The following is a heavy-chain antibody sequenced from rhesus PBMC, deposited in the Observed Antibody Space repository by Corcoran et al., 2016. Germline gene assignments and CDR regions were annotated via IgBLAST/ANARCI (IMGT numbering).Heavy chain of an antibody. CDR2: IIESGGTI. CDR3: TRDRPYSSGWYYFDY. Sequence: DVQLVESGGGLVKPGGSLRLSCVASGFTFSSYVMHWVRQAPGKGLEWVLFIIESGGTIYYADSLKGRCTISRDNAKNSLFLQMNSLRAEDTAVYYCTRDRPYSSGWYYFDYWGQGVLVTVSS. CDR1: GFTFSSYV. V-gene: IGHV3S26*01. J-gene: IGHJ4*01. D-gene: IGHD6-31*01.